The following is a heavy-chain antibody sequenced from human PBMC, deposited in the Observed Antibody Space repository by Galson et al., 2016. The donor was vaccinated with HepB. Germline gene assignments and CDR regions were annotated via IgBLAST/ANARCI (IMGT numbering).Heavy chain of an antibody. J-gene: IGHJ6*02. CDR3: AGSLTSAGTPCSSGLDV. D-gene: IGHD6-19*01. Sequence: QSGAEVKKPGESLTISCKASGYTFTSYWITWVRQMPGKGLEWMGRIDPSDSYTQYSPSFQGHVTISADKSISTFYLRWSSLKAPDTAMYFCAGSLTSAGTPCSSGLDVWGQGTTVTVSS. V-gene: IGHV5-10-1*01. CDR1: GYTFTSYW. CDR2: IDPSDSYT.